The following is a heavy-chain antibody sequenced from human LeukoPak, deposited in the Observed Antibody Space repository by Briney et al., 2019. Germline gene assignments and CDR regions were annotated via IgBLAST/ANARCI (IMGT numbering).Heavy chain of an antibody. J-gene: IGHJ4*02. CDR2: ISGSSTYR. Sequence: PGGSLRLSCAASGFTFSTYYMNWVRQAPGKGLEWISSISGSSTYRYYADSVKGRFIISRDNAKNSLYLQMSSLRAEDTAVYYCASLYGGNSDYWGQGTLVTVSS. D-gene: IGHD4-23*01. CDR3: ASLYGGNSDY. V-gene: IGHV3-21*01. CDR1: GFTFSTYY.